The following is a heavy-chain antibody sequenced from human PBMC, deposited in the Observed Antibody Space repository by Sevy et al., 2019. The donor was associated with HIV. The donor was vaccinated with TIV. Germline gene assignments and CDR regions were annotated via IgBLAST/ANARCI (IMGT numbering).Heavy chain of an antibody. V-gene: IGHV3-23*01. Sequence: GGSLRLSCAASGFTFSNYAMNWVRRAPEKGPEWVSSVSAGGGSAYYADSVKGRFTVSRDNSKNTLFLQLNSLRAEDTAVYYCAKDPSRVLDRDYWGQGTLVTVSS. CDR3: AKDPSRVLDRDY. D-gene: IGHD3-3*01. CDR1: GFTFSNYA. CDR2: VSAGGGSA. J-gene: IGHJ4*02.